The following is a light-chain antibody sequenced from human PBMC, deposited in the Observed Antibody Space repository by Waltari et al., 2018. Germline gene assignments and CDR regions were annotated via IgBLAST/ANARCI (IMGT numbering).Light chain of an antibody. V-gene: IGLV4-69*01. CDR3: QTGGHGTWV. J-gene: IGLJ3*02. CDR2: VNSDGTH. CDR1: SGHSSNI. Sequence: QLVLTQSPSASASLGASIKLTCTLSSGHSSNIIAWLKQQPEKGPRYLMKVNSDGTHSKGDEIPDRFSGSSSGAERYLTISNLQSEDEADYYCQTGGHGTWVFGGGTKVTVL.